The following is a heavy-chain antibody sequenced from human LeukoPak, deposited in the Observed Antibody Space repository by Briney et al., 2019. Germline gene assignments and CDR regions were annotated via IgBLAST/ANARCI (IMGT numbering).Heavy chain of an antibody. CDR2: IYHSGST. J-gene: IGHJ4*02. D-gene: IGHD3-22*01. CDR3: ARAQVGYLGY. V-gene: IGHV4-4*02. Sequence: SETLSLTCAVSGGSISSSNWWSWVRQPPGKGLEWFGEIYHSGSTNYNPPLKSRVTISVDKYKNQFSLKLSSVTAADTAVYYCARAQVGYLGYWGQGTLVTVSS. CDR1: GGSISSSNW.